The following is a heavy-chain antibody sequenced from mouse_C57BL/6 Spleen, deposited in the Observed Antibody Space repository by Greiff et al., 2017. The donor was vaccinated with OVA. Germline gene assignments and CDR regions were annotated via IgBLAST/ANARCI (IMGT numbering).Heavy chain of an antibody. Sequence: QVQLQQPGAELVKPGASVKLSCKASGYTFTSYWMQWVKQRPGQGLEWIGEIDPSDSYTNYNQKFKGKATLTVDTSSSTAYMQLSSLTSEDSAVYYCARGVRAGSYWGQGTTLTVSS. V-gene: IGHV1-50*01. D-gene: IGHD2-1*01. J-gene: IGHJ2*01. CDR2: IDPSDSYT. CDR1: GYTFTSYW. CDR3: ARGVRAGSY.